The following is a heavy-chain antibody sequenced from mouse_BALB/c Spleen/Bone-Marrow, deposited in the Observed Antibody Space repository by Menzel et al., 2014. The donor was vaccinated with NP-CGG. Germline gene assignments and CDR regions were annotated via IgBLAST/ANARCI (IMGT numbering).Heavy chain of an antibody. J-gene: IGHJ2*02. CDR3: ARGRTTVVSDY. V-gene: IGHV1-69*02. CDR2: IEPSDSYT. D-gene: IGHD1-1*01. Sequence: QVQLQQPGAEVVKPGASVKVSCKASGYTFTNYWMQWVKQRPGQGREWIGEIEPSDSYTNYNQDFKGKATLTVDKSSSTAYMQLSSLTSEDSAVYYCARGRTTVVSDYWGQGTSLTVSS. CDR1: GYTFTNYW.